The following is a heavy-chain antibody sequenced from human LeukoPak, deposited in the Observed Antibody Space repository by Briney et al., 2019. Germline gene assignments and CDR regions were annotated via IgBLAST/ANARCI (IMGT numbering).Heavy chain of an antibody. CDR3: ATGYPKRRPSDMLTVPLFDY. J-gene: IGHJ4*02. CDR2: ISGYNGNT. D-gene: IGHD3-9*01. Sequence: ASVKVSCKVSGYTLTELSMHWVRQAPGQGLEWMGWISGYNGNTKFVEKFQDRVTMTTDTSTNTAYMELRSLRSDDTATYYCATGYPKRRPSDMLTVPLFDYWGQGSLVIVSS. CDR1: GYTLTELS. V-gene: IGHV1-18*01.